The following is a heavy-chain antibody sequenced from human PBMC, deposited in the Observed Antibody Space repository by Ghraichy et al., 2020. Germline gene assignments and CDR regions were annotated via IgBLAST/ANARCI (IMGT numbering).Heavy chain of an antibody. Sequence: GESLNISCAASGFTFSSYDMHWVRQATGKGLEWVSAIGTAGDTYYPGSVKGRFTISRENAKNSLYLQMNSLRAGDTAVYYCASSPPGIAVAGVGYWGQGTLVTVSS. V-gene: IGHV3-13*01. D-gene: IGHD6-19*01. CDR2: IGTAGDT. J-gene: IGHJ4*02. CDR3: ASSPPGIAVAGVGY. CDR1: GFTFSSYD.